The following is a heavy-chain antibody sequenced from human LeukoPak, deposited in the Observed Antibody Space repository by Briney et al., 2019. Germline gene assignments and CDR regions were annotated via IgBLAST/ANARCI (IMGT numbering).Heavy chain of an antibody. J-gene: IGHJ5*02. D-gene: IGHD3-3*01. CDR3: ARDRDHLEPLHWFDP. CDR1: GYTFTSYG. Sequence: ASVKVSCKASGYTFTSYGISWVRQAPGQGLEWMGWISAYNGNTNYAQKPQGRVTMTTDTSTSTAYMELRSLRSDDTAVYYCARDRDHLEPLHWFDPWGQGTLVTVSS. CDR2: ISAYNGNT. V-gene: IGHV1-18*01.